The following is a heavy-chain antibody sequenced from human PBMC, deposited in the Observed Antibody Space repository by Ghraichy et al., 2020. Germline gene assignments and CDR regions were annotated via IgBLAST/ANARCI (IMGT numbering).Heavy chain of an antibody. V-gene: IGHV3-7*03. D-gene: IGHD6-13*01. CDR2: INPDESEI. J-gene: IGHJ1*01. CDR3: ASGIGGAGNLGN. Sequence: GGSLRLSCVASGFTLSSYCMNWVRQAPGKGLEWVAYINPDESEIYYVDSVKGRFTISRDNAKNSLYLQMDSLRVEDTAVYYCASGIGGAGNLGNWGQGPLVTVSS. CDR1: GFTLSSYC.